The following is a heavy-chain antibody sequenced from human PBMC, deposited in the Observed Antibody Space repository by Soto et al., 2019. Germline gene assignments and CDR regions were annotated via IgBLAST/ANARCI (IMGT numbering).Heavy chain of an antibody. V-gene: IGHV4-39*01. Sequence: PSETLSLTCTVSGGSISNSDYYWAWIRQPPGKGLEWIGSICYSVSTHYNPSLKSRVTMSVDTSKNQFSLKLNSVTAADTAVYYCARHCSSTTCLSWFDPWGQGTQVTVSS. D-gene: IGHD2-2*01. CDR2: ICYSVST. J-gene: IGHJ5*02. CDR1: GGSISNSDYY. CDR3: ARHCSSTTCLSWFDP.